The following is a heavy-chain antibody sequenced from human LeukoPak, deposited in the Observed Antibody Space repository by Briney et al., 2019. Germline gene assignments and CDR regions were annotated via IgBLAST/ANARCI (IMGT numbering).Heavy chain of an antibody. CDR1: GYTFTSYG. CDR3: ATVLLRVRGSYYFDF. Sequence: GASVKVSCKASGYTFTSYGISWVRQAPGQGLEWMGGVDHEDGETIYAQKFQGRVTMTEDTSTDIAYMELSSLRSEDTAVYYCATVLLRVRGSYYFDFWGQGTLVTVSS. CDR2: VDHEDGET. V-gene: IGHV1-24*01. D-gene: IGHD3-10*01. J-gene: IGHJ4*02.